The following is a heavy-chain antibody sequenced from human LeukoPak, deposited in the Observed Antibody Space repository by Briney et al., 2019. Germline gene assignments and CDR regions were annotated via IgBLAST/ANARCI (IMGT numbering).Heavy chain of an antibody. CDR1: GFTFSSYS. V-gene: IGHV3-48*04. J-gene: IGHJ5*02. CDR2: ISSSSSTI. D-gene: IGHD2-2*01. CDR3: AREDRTSWFDP. Sequence: TGGSLRLSCAASGFTFSSYSMNWVRQAPGKGLEWVSYISSSSSTIYYADSVKGRFTISRDNAKNSLYLQMNSLRAEDTAVYYCAREDRTSWFDPWGQGTLVTVSS.